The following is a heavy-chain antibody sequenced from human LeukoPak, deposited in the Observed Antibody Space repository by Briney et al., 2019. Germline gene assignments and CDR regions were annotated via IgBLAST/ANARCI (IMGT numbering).Heavy chain of an antibody. D-gene: IGHD7-27*01. Sequence: QPGGSLRLSCAASGFTFSSYEMNWVRQAPGKGLEWVSYISSSGSTIYYADSVKGRFTISRDNDKNSLYLQMNSLRAEDTAVYYCARRLGYYYGMDVWGQGTTVTVSS. J-gene: IGHJ6*02. CDR2: ISSSGSTI. CDR3: ARRLGYYYGMDV. CDR1: GFTFSSYE. V-gene: IGHV3-48*03.